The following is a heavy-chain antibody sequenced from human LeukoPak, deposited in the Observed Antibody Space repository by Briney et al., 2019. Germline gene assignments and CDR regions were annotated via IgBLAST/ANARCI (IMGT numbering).Heavy chain of an antibody. CDR3: ARGRYSGSYYDSDYYYYYIDV. Sequence: ASVKVSCKASGYTFTSYDINWVRQVTGQGLERMGWMNPNSGNTGYAQKFQGRVTMTRNTSISTAYMELSSLRSEDTALYYCARGRYSGSYYDSDYYYYYIDVWGKGTTVTISS. CDR2: MNPNSGNT. V-gene: IGHV1-8*01. D-gene: IGHD1-26*01. CDR1: GYTFTSYD. J-gene: IGHJ6*03.